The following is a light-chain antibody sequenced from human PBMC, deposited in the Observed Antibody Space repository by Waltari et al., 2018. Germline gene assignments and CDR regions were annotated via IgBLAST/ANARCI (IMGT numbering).Light chain of an antibody. V-gene: IGKV3-20*01. CDR2: AAS. Sequence: EILLTQSPGTLSLSPGERATLSCRASQSISRYLAWYQQKPGQAPRLLIYAASSRATGIPDRFSGSGSGTDFSLTISRLEPEDFAVYYCQNHERLPAMFDQGP. CDR3: QNHERLPAM. J-gene: IGKJ1*01. CDR1: QSISRY.